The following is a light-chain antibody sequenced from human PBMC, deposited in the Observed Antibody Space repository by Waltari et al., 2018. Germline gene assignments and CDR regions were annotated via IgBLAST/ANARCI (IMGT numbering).Light chain of an antibody. V-gene: IGKV3-11*01. CDR2: GAS. Sequence: EIVLTQSPATLSLSPGERATLSCRASQSVSTYLAWYQQKPGQVPRLLIYGASNRATGIPARFSGSGSGTDFTLTISSLEPEDFAVYYCQQRISWLGWTFGQGTKVKIK. CDR3: QQRISWLGWT. J-gene: IGKJ1*01. CDR1: QSVSTY.